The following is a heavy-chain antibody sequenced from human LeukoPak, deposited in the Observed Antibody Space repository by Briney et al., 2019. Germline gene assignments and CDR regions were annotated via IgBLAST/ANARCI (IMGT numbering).Heavy chain of an antibody. V-gene: IGHV3-7*01. Sequence: PGGSLRLSCAASGFTFSDYWMSWVRQAPGKGLEWVANVKQDGSEKFYVDSVKGRFTISRDNAKNSLYLQMNSPRVEDTAVYYCARPTTVGSLFDYWGQGTLVTVSS. J-gene: IGHJ4*02. CDR1: GFTFSDYW. CDR2: VKQDGSEK. CDR3: ARPTTVGSLFDY. D-gene: IGHD4-17*01.